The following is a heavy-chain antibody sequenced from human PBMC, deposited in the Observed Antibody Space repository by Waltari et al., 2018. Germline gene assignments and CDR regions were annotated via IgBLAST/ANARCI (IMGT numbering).Heavy chain of an antibody. V-gene: IGHV3-23*01. CDR3: ADFVSSYVAGGYYFDY. CDR2: ISGSGGST. Sequence: EVQLLESGGGLVQPGGSLRLSCAASGFTFSSYAMSWVRQAPGKGLEWVSAISGSGGSTYYADSVKGRFTISRDNSKNTLYLQMNSLRAEDTAVYYCADFVSSYVAGGYYFDYWGQGTLVTVSS. J-gene: IGHJ4*02. D-gene: IGHD6-6*01. CDR1: GFTFSSYA.